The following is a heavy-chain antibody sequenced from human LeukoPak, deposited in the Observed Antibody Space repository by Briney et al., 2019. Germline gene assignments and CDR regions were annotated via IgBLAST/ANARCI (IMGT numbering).Heavy chain of an antibody. CDR1: GGSFSGYY. J-gene: IGHJ4*02. CDR3: ARGRTPYDSTGDYFFDY. CDR2: VFYSGST. D-gene: IGHD3-22*01. V-gene: IGHV4-59*01. Sequence: SETLSLTCAVYGGSFSGYYWSWIRQSPGKGLKWIGYVFYSGSTSYSPSLKSRITISLDTSKSQYSLRLSSVTAADTAVYFCARGRTPYDSTGDYFFDYWGQGILVTVSS.